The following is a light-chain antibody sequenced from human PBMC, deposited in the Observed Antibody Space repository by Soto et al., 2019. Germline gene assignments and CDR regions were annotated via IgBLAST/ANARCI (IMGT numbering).Light chain of an antibody. CDR2: GAS. V-gene: IGKV3-20*01. CDR3: QQYGSSPLT. Sequence: EIVLTQSPATLSLSLGERATLSCRASQSVRNYLAWYQWKPGQAPSLLIYGASSRATGIPDRFSGSGSGTDFTLTISRLEPEDFAVYYCQQYGSSPLTFGGGTKVDIK. J-gene: IGKJ4*01. CDR1: QSVRNY.